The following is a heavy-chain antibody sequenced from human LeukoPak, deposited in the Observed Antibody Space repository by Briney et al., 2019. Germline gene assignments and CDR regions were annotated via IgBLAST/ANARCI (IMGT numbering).Heavy chain of an antibody. CDR2: ISGSSSYI. J-gene: IGHJ4*02. CDR3: AKDLNMIVVDVFDY. D-gene: IGHD3-22*01. V-gene: IGHV3-21*01. Sequence: GGSLRLSCAASGFTFSSYSMNWVRQAPGKGLEWVSCISGSSSYIYYADSVKGRFTISRDNSKNTLYLQMNSLRAEDTAVYYCAKDLNMIVVDVFDYWGQGTLVTVSS. CDR1: GFTFSSYS.